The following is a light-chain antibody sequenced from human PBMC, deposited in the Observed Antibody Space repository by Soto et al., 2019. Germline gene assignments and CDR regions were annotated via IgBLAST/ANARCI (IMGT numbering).Light chain of an antibody. CDR2: GAS. J-gene: IGKJ1*01. Sequence: EIVLTQSPGTLSLSPGERATLSCRASQSVSSSYLAWYQQKPGQAPRHLIYGASSRATGIPDRFSGSGSGTDVTLTISRLEPEDFAVYYCQQYGNSPDTFGQGTKVEIK. V-gene: IGKV3-20*01. CDR3: QQYGNSPDT. CDR1: QSVSSSY.